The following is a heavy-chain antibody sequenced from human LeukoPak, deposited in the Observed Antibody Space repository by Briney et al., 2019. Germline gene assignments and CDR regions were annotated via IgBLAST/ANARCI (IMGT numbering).Heavy chain of an antibody. J-gene: IGHJ3*02. V-gene: IGHV3-30*03. D-gene: IGHD2-21*02. Sequence: GGSLRLSCAASGFTFRAFGMHWVRQPPGKGLEWVAVISYGGNIRYYADSVKGRFTISRDSAKNSLYLQMNSLRAEDTAVYFCARAGNCGGDCYSGDAFDIWGQGTMVTVSS. CDR3: ARAGNCGGDCYSGDAFDI. CDR2: ISYGGNIR. CDR1: GFTFRAFG.